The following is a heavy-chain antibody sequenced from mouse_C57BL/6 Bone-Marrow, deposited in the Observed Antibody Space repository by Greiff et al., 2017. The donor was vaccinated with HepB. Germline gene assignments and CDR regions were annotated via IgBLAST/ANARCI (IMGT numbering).Heavy chain of an antibody. V-gene: IGHV1-74*01. CDR3: AIEAYYYGSPFAY. CDR1: GYTFTSYW. J-gene: IGHJ3*01. D-gene: IGHD1-1*01. Sequence: QVQLKQPGAELVKPGASVKVSCKASGYTFTSYWMHWVKQRPGQGLEWIGRIHPSDSDTNYNQKFKGKATLTVDKSSSTAYMQLSSLTSEDSAVYYCAIEAYYYGSPFAYWGQGTLVTVSA. CDR2: IHPSDSDT.